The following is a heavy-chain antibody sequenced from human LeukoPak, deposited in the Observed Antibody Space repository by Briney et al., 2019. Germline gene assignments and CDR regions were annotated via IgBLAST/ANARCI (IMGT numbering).Heavy chain of an antibody. CDR1: GGSISSSSYY. Sequence: SETLSLTCTVSGGSISSSSYYWGWIRQPPGKGLEWIGSIYYSGSTYYNPSLKSRVTISVDTSKNQFSLKLSSVTAADTAVYYCASGTAMIPVDYWGQGTLVTVSS. V-gene: IGHV4-39*07. D-gene: IGHD5-18*01. CDR2: IYYSGST. J-gene: IGHJ4*02. CDR3: ASGTAMIPVDY.